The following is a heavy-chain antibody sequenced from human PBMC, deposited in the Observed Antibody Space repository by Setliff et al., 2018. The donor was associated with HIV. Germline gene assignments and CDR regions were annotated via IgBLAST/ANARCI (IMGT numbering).Heavy chain of an antibody. V-gene: IGHV4-4*09. CDR3: ARHGTWNSQRFHFDY. CDR2: IYSTDTT. D-gene: IGHD1-7*01. J-gene: IGHJ4*02. Sequence: SETLSLTCTVSAVSIGGYSWSWIRQSPGKGLEWIGSIYSTDTTNHNPSLESRVTISVDKSKNQSSLKLNSVTAADTAVYYCARHGTWNSQRFHFDYWGQGTQVTVSS. CDR1: AVSIGGYS.